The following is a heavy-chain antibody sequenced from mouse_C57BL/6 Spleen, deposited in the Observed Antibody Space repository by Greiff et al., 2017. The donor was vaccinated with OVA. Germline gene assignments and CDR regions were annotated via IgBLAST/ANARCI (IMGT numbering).Heavy chain of an antibody. J-gene: IGHJ3*01. CDR1: GYTFTSYW. CDR2: IYPGNSDT. Sequence: EVQLQQSGTVLARPGASVKMSCKTSGYTFTSYWMHWVKQRPGQGLEWIGAIYPGNSDTSYNQKFKGKAKLTAVTSASTAYMELSSLTNEDSAVYYCTRPSYGYDGFAYWGQGTLVTVSA. V-gene: IGHV1-5*01. CDR3: TRPSYGYDGFAY. D-gene: IGHD2-2*01.